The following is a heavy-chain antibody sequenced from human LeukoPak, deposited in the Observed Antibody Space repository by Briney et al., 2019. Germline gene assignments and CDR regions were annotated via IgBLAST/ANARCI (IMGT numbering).Heavy chain of an antibody. J-gene: IGHJ4*02. D-gene: IGHD5-12*01. CDR3: ARDLGSGYSGYVPFDY. CDR1: GFTFSASY. Sequence: GGSLRLSCPASGFTFSASYLPWTRQAPGRGLAGNSSISSSSSYTNYADSVKGRFTISRDNAKNSLYLQMNSLRAEDTAVYYCARDLGSGYSGYVPFDYWGQGTLVTVSS. CDR2: ISSSSSYT. V-gene: IGHV3-11*06.